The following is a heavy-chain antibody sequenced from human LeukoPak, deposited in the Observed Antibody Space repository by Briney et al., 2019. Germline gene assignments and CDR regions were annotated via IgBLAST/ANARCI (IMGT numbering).Heavy chain of an antibody. J-gene: IGHJ4*02. CDR2: IYYSGST. Sequence: SETLSLTCTVSGYSISSGYYWGWIRQPPGKGLEWIGYIYYSGSTNYNPSLKSRVTISVDTSKNQFSLKLSSVTAADTAVYYCARASGYDKSYYFDYWGQGTLVTVSS. CDR3: ARASGYDKSYYFDY. D-gene: IGHD5-12*01. CDR1: GYSISSGYY. V-gene: IGHV4-61*01.